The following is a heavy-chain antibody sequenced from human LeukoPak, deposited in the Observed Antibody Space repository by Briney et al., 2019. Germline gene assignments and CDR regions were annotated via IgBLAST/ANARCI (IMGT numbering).Heavy chain of an antibody. CDR2: INPNSGGT. J-gene: IGHJ1*01. V-gene: IGHV1-2*02. CDR1: GYTFTSYY. CDR3: ARASLRYFDWLSPHFQH. D-gene: IGHD3-9*01. Sequence: ASVKVSCKASGYTFTSYYMHWVRQAPGQGLEWMGWINPNSGGTNYAQKFQGRVTMTRDTSISTAYMELSRLRSDDTAVYYCARASLRYFDWLSPHFQHWGQGTLVTVSS.